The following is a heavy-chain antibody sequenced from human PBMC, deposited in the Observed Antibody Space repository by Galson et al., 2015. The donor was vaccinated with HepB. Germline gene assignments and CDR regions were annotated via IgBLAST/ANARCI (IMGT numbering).Heavy chain of an antibody. D-gene: IGHD5-12*01. CDR2: ISAYNGNT. V-gene: IGHV1-18*04. Sequence: SVKVSCKASGYTFTSYGISWVRQAPGQGLEWMGWISAYNGNTNYAQKLQGRVTMTTDTSTSTAYMELRSLRSDDTAVYYCARDPRDSGYDWVSDYWGQGTLVTVSS. J-gene: IGHJ4*02. CDR1: GYTFTSYG. CDR3: ARDPRDSGYDWVSDY.